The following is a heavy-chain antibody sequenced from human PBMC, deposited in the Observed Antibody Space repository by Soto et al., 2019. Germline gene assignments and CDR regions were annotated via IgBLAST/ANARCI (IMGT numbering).Heavy chain of an antibody. Sequence: GGSLRLSCAASGFTFSFYAMHWVRQAPGKGLEWVAVISYNGRNKHYVDSVKGRFTISRDDSQDTLYLQMDSLRPDDTAVYYCARQAKIGDRSQFYFDSWGQGTLVTVSS. V-gene: IGHV3-30*04. D-gene: IGHD3-16*01. J-gene: IGHJ4*02. CDR2: ISYNGRNK. CDR3: ARQAKIGDRSQFYFDS. CDR1: GFTFSFYA.